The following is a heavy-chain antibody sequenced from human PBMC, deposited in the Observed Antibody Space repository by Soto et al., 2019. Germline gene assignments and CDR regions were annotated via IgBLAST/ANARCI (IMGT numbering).Heavy chain of an antibody. J-gene: IGHJ4*02. D-gene: IGHD1-26*01. CDR1: GYTFTSYA. CDR2: INAGNDNT. V-gene: IGHV1-3*01. Sequence: QVQLVQSGAEVKKPGASVKVSCKASGYTFTSYAMHWVRQAPGQRLEWMGWINAGNDNTKYSQKFQGRVTITRDTSASTAYMELSSLRSEDTAVYYCARGVGSGLSDYWGQGTLVTVSS. CDR3: ARGVGSGLSDY.